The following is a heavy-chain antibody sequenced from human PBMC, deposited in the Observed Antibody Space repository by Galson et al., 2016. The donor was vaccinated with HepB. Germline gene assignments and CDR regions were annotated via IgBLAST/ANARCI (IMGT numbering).Heavy chain of an antibody. J-gene: IGHJ3*01. Sequence: SLRLSCAASGFTFSAYWMAWIRQAPGKGLEWVANTNQDGSGKHYVDSAKGRFTVSRDNAKNSVFLDMNSLRAEDTAVYYCVRGYTSGIWGQGTTVTVSS. D-gene: IGHD6-19*01. CDR1: GFTFSAYW. CDR3: VRGYTSGI. V-gene: IGHV3-7*01. CDR2: TNQDGSGK.